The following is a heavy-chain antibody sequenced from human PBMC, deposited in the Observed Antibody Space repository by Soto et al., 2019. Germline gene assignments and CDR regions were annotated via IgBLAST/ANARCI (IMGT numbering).Heavy chain of an antibody. D-gene: IGHD3-3*01. J-gene: IGHJ4*02. CDR1: GGSISSSSYY. CDR3: ASLAWGLRFLEWLSTETFDY. V-gene: IGHV4-39*01. Sequence: QLQLQESGPGLVKPSETLSLTCTVSGGSISSSSYYWGWIRQPPGKVLEWIGSIYYSGSTYYNPSLKSRVTISVDTSKDQFSLKLSSVTAADTAVYYCASLAWGLRFLEWLSTETFDYWGQGTLVTVSS. CDR2: IYYSGST.